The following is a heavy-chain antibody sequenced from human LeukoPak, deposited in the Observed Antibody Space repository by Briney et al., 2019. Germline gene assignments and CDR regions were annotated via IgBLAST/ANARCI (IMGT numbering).Heavy chain of an antibody. CDR2: MNPNSGNT. Sequence: GASVKVSCKASGYTFTTCDINWVRQATGQGLEWMGWMNPNSGNTGYAQSFQGRVTMTRDTSISTAYVELSNLRSEDTAIYYCTRGSSGRRDYWGQGTLVTVSS. CDR3: TRGSSGRRDY. D-gene: IGHD6-19*01. J-gene: IGHJ4*02. CDR1: GYTFTTCD. V-gene: IGHV1-8*01.